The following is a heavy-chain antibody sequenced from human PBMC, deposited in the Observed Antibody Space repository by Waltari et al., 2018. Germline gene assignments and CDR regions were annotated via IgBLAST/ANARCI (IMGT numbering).Heavy chain of an antibody. CDR2: ISDDETSI. J-gene: IGHJ6*02. CDR1: GFRFSNYW. CDR3: ARLAPRTYRSPVPGRHYYYGMDV. Sequence: EEQLLESGGGLVQPGDSLRLSCAGSGFRFSNYWVNWVRQAPGKGLVWVGRISDDETSISYADSVKGRFTISRDNAKNTVYLQMKRLRVEDTAVYYCARLAPRTYRSPVPGRHYYYGMDVWGQGTTVTVSS. D-gene: IGHD3-10*01. V-gene: IGHV3-74*01.